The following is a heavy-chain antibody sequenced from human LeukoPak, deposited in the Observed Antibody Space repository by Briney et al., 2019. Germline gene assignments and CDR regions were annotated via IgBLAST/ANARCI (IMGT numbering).Heavy chain of an antibody. V-gene: IGHV1-18*01. J-gene: IGHJ3*01. CDR3: ARDLYYYGSGSYYDVFDV. Sequence: ASVKVSCKAFGYTFSTYGISWVRQAPGQGLEWMGWISAYKGNTYYAQKLQGRVTMTTDTSTSTAYMELRSLRSDDTAIYYSARDLYYYGSGSYYDVFDVWGQGTMVTVSS. D-gene: IGHD3-10*01. CDR2: ISAYKGNT. CDR1: GYTFSTYG.